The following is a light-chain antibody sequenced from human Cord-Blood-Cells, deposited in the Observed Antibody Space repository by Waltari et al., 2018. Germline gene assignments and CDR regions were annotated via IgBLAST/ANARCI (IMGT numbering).Light chain of an antibody. Sequence: QSALTQPASVSGSPGQSITISSTGTSSDVGGSNYVSWYQQHPGKAPKLMIYEVSNRPAGVSNCFSGSKSGNTASLTISGLQAEDEADYYCSSYTSSSTLVVCGGGTKLTVL. CDR2: EVS. J-gene: IGLJ2*01. CDR1: SSDVGGSNY. CDR3: SSYTSSSTLVV. V-gene: IGLV2-14*01.